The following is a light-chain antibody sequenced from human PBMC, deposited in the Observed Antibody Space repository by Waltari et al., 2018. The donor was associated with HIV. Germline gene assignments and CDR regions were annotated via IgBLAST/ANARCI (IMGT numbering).Light chain of an antibody. CDR3: CSYAGTYTYV. CDR1: SSDVGDYNS. J-gene: IGLJ1*01. Sequence: QSALTQPRSVSGSPGQSVTISCTGTSSDVGDYNSVSWYQQHPGKAPKLMFYDVSKWPSGVPDRFSGSKSGNTAPLTISGLQAEDEADYYCCSYAGTYTYVFGTGTKVTVL. CDR2: DVS. V-gene: IGLV2-11*01.